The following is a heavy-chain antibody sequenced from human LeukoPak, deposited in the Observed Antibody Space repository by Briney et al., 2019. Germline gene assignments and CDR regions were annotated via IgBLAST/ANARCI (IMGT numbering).Heavy chain of an antibody. CDR2: IYFSVST. CDR3: ARQTGSAPPHFDY. V-gene: IGHV4-31*03. Sequence: SETLSLSCTVSVGSISIVISYSSSISHHPRNWLEWLMYIYFSVSTYYNPSLKSRFTISVDTSKNQFSLKLSSVTAADTAVYYCARQTGSAPPHFDYWGQGTLVTVSS. D-gene: IGHD7-27*01. J-gene: IGHJ4*02. CDR1: VGSISIVISY.